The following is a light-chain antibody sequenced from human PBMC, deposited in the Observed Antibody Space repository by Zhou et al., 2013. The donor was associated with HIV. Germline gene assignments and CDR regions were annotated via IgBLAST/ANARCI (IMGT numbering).Light chain of an antibody. CDR3: QQSGGSPPII. J-gene: IGKJ5*01. Sequence: EIVLTQSPAILSLFPGERATLSCRASQNLSGTYLSWFRQLPGQAPRLLIFGTSNRAAGIPDRFSGSGSGTDFTLIINKLEPEDSAVYYCQQSGGSPPIIFGQGTRLEIK. CDR2: GTS. V-gene: IGKV3-20*01. CDR1: QNLSGTY.